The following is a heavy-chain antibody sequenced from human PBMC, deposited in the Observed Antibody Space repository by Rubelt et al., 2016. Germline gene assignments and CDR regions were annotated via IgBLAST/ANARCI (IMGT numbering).Heavy chain of an antibody. CDR3: AKGISVSYDAFDM. CDR2: ISGSGGST. V-gene: IGHV3-23*04. D-gene: IGHD3-10*01. J-gene: IGHJ3*02. Sequence: EVQLVESGGGLVQPGGSLRLACAASGFTFSSYAMSWVRQAPGKGLEWVSAISGSGGSTFYADSVKGRFTISRDKSTNTLFLQMNNLRVEDTASYYCAKGISVSYDAFDMWGQGTIVTVSS. CDR1: GFTFSSYA.